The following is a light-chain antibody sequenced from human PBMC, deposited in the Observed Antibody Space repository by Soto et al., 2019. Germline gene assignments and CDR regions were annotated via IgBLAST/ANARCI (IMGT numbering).Light chain of an antibody. CDR1: QSVTGSS. V-gene: IGKV3-20*01. CDR2: GAS. CDR3: QQYGSSPT. J-gene: IGKJ4*01. Sequence: DIVLTQSPATLSLSPGERATLSCRASQSVTGSSLAWYQQKPGQAPRLLIYGASSRATGIPDRVSGSGSGTDFTITISRLEPEAFAVYYCQQYGSSPTFGGGTKVEIK.